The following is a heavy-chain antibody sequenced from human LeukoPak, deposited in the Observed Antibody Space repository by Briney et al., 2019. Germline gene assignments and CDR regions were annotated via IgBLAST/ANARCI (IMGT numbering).Heavy chain of an antibody. CDR2: IYYSAST. CDR3: ARGTVTGGSYFDFDY. Sequence: SETLSLTCTVSGGCISSYYWSWIRQPPGPGLEWIGYIYYSASTNCNPSLKSRVTISVDTSKNQFSLKLSSVTAADTAVYYCARGTVTGGSYFDFDYWGQGTLVTVSS. V-gene: IGHV4-59*01. D-gene: IGHD1-26*01. J-gene: IGHJ4*02. CDR1: GGCISSYY.